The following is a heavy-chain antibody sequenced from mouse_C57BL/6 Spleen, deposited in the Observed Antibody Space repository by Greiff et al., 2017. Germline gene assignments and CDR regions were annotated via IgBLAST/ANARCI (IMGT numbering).Heavy chain of an antibody. D-gene: IGHD1-1*01. CDR3: AGGSYYGSGMDY. J-gene: IGHJ4*01. V-gene: IGHV3-3*01. CDR2: TFYSGIT. Sequence: EVMLVESGPSLVRPSPSLSLTCTATGFSINSDCYWIWIRQLPGNKMEYIGYTFYSGITYYNPSLESRTYITRDTSKNQFSLKLSSVTTEDTAACYCAGGSYYGSGMDYWGQGTSVTVSS. CDR1: GFSINSDCY.